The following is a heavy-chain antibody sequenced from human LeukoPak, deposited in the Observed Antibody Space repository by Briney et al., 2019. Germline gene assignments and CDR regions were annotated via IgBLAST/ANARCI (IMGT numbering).Heavy chain of an antibody. CDR2: ISSSGSTI. CDR1: GFTFSDYY. V-gene: IGHV3-11*04. CDR3: ARALSFQEAFDI. Sequence: GGSLRLSCAASGFTFSDYYMSWIRQAPGKGLEWVSYISSSGSTIYYADSVKGRFTISRDNAKNSLYLQMNSLRAEGTAVYYCARALSFQEAFDIWGQGTMVTVSS. J-gene: IGHJ3*02.